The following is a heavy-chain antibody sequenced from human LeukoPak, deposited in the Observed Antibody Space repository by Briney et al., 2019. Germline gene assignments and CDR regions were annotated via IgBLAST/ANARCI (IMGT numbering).Heavy chain of an antibody. CDR2: LSGSGDST. Sequence: GGSLRLSCAAFGFIFSNYAMTWVRQAPGKGLEWVSALSGSGDSTYYADSVKGRFTISRDNSKNTVYLQMNSLRAEDTATYYCAKDANSGSYFFYFDYWGQGTLVTVSS. CDR1: GFIFSNYA. CDR3: AKDANSGSYFFYFDY. J-gene: IGHJ4*02. D-gene: IGHD1-26*01. V-gene: IGHV3-23*01.